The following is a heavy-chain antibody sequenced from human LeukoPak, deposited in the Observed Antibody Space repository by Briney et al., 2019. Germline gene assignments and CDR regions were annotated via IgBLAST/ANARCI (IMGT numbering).Heavy chain of an antibody. CDR1: GGSISSGSYY. V-gene: IGHV4-61*02. J-gene: IGHJ6*03. CDR3: ASAAAGTWGYYYYMDV. CDR2: IYTSGST. Sequence: SETLSLTCTVSGGSISSGSYYWSWIRQPAGKGLEWIGRIYTSGSTNYNPSLKSRVTISVDTSKNQFSLKLSSVTAADTAVYYCASAAAGTWGYYYYMDVWGKGTTVTASS. D-gene: IGHD6-13*01.